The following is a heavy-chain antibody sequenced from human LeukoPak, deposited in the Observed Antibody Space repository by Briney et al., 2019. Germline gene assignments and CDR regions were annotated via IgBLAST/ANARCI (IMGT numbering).Heavy chain of an antibody. V-gene: IGHV3-23*01. CDR3: AKHKGAGSRYSYSMDV. D-gene: IGHD6-13*01. CDR2: ISGSGGGT. CDR1: GFTFVTFA. Sequence: GGSLRLSCAASGFTFVTFAMGWVRQAPGKGLDWISTISGSGGGTYYADSVKGRFTISRDNSKNTLYLQMNSLRAEDTAVYYCAKHKGAGSRYSYSMDVWGKGATVPVSS. J-gene: IGHJ6*03.